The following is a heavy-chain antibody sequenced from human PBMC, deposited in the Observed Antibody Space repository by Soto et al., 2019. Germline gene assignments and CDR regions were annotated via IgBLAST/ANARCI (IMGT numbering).Heavy chain of an antibody. CDR2: ISGSGGST. CDR3: AKGLVRGVIPFDY. V-gene: IGHV3-23*01. CDR1: GFXFSSYA. D-gene: IGHD3-10*01. J-gene: IGHJ4*02. Sequence: PGGSLRLSCAASGFXFSSYAMSWVRQAPGKGLEWVSAISGSGGSTYYADTVKGRFTISRDNSKNTLYLQMNSLRAEDTAVYYCAKGLVRGVIPFDYWGQGTLVTVSS.